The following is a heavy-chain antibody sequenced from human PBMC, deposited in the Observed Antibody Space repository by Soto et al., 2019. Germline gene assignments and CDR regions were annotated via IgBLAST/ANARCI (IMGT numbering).Heavy chain of an antibody. V-gene: IGHV1-3*01. CDR1: GGTFSSYA. CDR3: ARDPDYYDSSGPPSGGMDV. CDR2: INAGNGNT. D-gene: IGHD3-22*01. Sequence: GASVKVSCKASGGTFSSYAISWVRQAPGQGLEWMGWINAGNGNTKYSQKFQGRVTITRDTSASTAYMELSSLRSEDTAVYYCARDPDYYDSSGPPSGGMDVWGQGTTVTVSS. J-gene: IGHJ6*02.